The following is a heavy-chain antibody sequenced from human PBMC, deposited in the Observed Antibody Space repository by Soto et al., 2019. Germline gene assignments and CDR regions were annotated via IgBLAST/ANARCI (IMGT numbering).Heavy chain of an antibody. J-gene: IGHJ4*02. V-gene: IGHV1-2*02. CDR2: INPNSGGT. D-gene: IGHD3-22*01. CDR1: GYTFTGYY. CDR3: ASDYYDSSGPYY. Sequence: QVQLVQSGAEVKKPGASVKVSCKASGYTFTGYYMHWVRQAPGQGLEWMGWINPNSGGTNYAQKIQGRVTMTRDTSISTAYMELSRLRSDDTAVYYCASDYYDSSGPYYWGQGTLVTVSS.